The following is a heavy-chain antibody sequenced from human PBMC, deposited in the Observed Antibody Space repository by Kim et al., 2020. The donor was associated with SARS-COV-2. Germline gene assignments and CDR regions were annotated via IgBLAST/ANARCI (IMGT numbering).Heavy chain of an antibody. Sequence: SETLSLTCAVSGGSISSSNWWSWVRQPPGKGLEWIGEIYHSGSTNYNPSLKSRVTISVDKSKNQFSLKLSSVTAADTAVYYCARQQLVRYSYYGMDVWGQGTTVTVSS. CDR3: ARQQLVRYSYYGMDV. D-gene: IGHD6-13*01. J-gene: IGHJ6*02. V-gene: IGHV4-4*02. CDR2: IYHSGST. CDR1: GGSISSSNW.